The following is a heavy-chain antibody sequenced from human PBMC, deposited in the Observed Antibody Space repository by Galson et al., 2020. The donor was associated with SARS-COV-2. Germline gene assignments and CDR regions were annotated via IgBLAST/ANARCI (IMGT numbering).Heavy chain of an antibody. CDR1: GYTFNTYG. CDR3: ARERKNDYDFNYYWGLGV. V-gene: IGHV1-18*01. J-gene: IGHJ6*02. Sequence: GESPQISCNASGYTFNTYGFSWVRQAPGQGLEWMGWISGYNGKTNYAQKVQGRVTMTTDASTSTAYMEVRSLRSDDTAGYYCARERKNDYDFNYYWGLGVWGRGTAGIVSS. CDR2: ISGYNGKT. D-gene: IGHD3-3*01.